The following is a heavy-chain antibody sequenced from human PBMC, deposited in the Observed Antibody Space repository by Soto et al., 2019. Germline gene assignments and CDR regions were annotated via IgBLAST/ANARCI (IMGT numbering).Heavy chain of an antibody. J-gene: IGHJ5*02. CDR1: CGSISTSSYY. CDR2: IFYSGTT. Sequence: SETLSLTCTVSCGSISTSSYYWGWIRQPPGKGLEWIGSIFYSGTTYYNPSLKSRVTISVDTSKNQFSLKLSSVTVADTAVYYCARHAMLWVPAAIGPWGQGALVTVSS. CDR3: ARHAMLWVPAAIGP. V-gene: IGHV4-39*01. D-gene: IGHD2-2*01.